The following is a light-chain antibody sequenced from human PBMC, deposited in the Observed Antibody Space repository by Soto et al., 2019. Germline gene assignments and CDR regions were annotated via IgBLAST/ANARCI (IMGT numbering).Light chain of an antibody. V-gene: IGKV1-5*03. CDR2: KAS. Sequence: DIQMTQSPSTLSASVGDRVTITCRASQSISSWLAWYQQKPGKAPKLLIYKASSLESGVPSRFSGSGSGTEFTLTISSLQPDDFATHYCQQYNSYSITFGPGTKVDIK. J-gene: IGKJ3*01. CDR3: QQYNSYSIT. CDR1: QSISSW.